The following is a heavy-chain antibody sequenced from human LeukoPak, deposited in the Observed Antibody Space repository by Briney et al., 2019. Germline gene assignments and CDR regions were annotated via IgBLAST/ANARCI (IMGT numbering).Heavy chain of an antibody. CDR3: AKGRSAYYWYDGFDV. D-gene: IGHD3-3*01. J-gene: IGHJ3*01. V-gene: IGHV3-23*01. CDR1: GVTFNNYA. CDR2: ISDGGGGST. Sequence: PGGSLRLSCAASGVTFNNYAMSWVRQAPGKGLEWVSTISDGGGGSTFFADSVKGRFTISRDNSKNTLYLQMNSLRGEDTAVYYCAKGRSAYYWYDGFDVWAKGQWSPSLQ.